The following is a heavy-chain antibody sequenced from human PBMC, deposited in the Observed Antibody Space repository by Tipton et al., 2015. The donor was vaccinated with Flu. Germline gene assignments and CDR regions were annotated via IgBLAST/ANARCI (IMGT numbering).Heavy chain of an antibody. Sequence: SLRLSCAASGFTVSTNYMSWVRQAPGKGLEWVSVIYSIGSTYYADSVKGRFTISRDNSKNTLYLQMHSLRVEDTAVYYCARDTSYCSGGSCDYWGQGTLVTVSS. D-gene: IGHD2-15*01. J-gene: IGHJ4*02. V-gene: IGHV3-53*01. CDR2: IYSIGST. CDR3: ARDTSYCSGGSCDY. CDR1: GFTVSTNY.